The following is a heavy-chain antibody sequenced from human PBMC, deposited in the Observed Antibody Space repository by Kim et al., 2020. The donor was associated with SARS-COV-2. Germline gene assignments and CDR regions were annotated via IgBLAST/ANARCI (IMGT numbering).Heavy chain of an antibody. CDR2: ISYDGSNK. CDR3: AKDPSGWQEFPTY. Sequence: GGSLRLSCAASGFTFSSYGMHWVRQAPGKGLEWVAVISYDGSNKYYADSVKGRFTISRDNSKNTLYLQMNSLRAEYTAVYYCAKDPSGWQEFPTYWGQGTLVTVSS. CDR1: GFTFSSYG. J-gene: IGHJ4*02. D-gene: IGHD6-19*01. V-gene: IGHV3-30*18.